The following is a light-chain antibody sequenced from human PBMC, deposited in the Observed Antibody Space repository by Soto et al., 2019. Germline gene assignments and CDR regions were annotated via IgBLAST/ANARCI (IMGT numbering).Light chain of an antibody. V-gene: IGKV3-15*01. Sequence: TQSPGTLSSSPGERATLSCRASQSVSSNLAWYQQKPGQAPSLLIYGASTRATGTPARFSGSGSGTEFTLTISSLQSEDFAVYYCQQYIRWPLTFGGGTKVDIK. CDR2: GAS. CDR1: QSVSSN. J-gene: IGKJ4*01. CDR3: QQYIRWPLT.